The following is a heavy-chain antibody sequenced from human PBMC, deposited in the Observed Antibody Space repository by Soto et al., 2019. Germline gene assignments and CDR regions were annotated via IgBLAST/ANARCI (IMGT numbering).Heavy chain of an antibody. D-gene: IGHD3-16*02. CDR1: GGSVSSGGHS. CDR2: IYQSEYA. J-gene: IGHJ4*02. Sequence: QLQLQESGSGHVKPSETLSLTCVVSGGSVSSGGHSWSWIRQSPGKGLEWVGSIYQSEYAYYSPSLRSRVAISVDRSSNQVSLRMTSMTAADTAIYYCARGDTRLGELSHNFWGQGTLVTVSS. CDR3: ARGDTRLGELSHNF. V-gene: IGHV4-30-2*06.